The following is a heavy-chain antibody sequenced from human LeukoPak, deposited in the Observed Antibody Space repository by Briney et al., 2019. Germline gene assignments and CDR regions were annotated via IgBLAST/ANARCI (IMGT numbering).Heavy chain of an antibody. J-gene: IGHJ6*02. CDR1: GFAFSSYS. CDR3: AGVTAGATTSNYYYYHMDV. Sequence: PGGSLRLSCAGSGFAFSSYSIQWVRQAPGKGLESVSAITSNGGLPYYANSVRGRFTISRDNSKNTLYLQMGSLRAEDMAVYYCAGVTAGATTSNYYYYHMDVWGQGTTVTVSS. CDR2: ITSNGGLP. V-gene: IGHV3-64*01. D-gene: IGHD1-26*01.